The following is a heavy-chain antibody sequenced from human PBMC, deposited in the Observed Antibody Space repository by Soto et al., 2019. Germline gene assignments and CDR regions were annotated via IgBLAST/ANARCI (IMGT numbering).Heavy chain of an antibody. V-gene: IGHV3-74*01. CDR3: ASDPLFGTTDYGLDV. J-gene: IGHJ6*02. Sequence: EVQLVESGGGLVQPGGSLRLSCSASGFTFSTYWMHWVRQPPGKGLVWVSRMNNDGSNTAYADSVKGRFTISRDNAQSTLYLQMNSLRAEDTAVYYGASDPLFGTTDYGLDVWGQGTTVSVSS. D-gene: IGHD4-17*01. CDR2: MNNDGSNT. CDR1: GFTFSTYW.